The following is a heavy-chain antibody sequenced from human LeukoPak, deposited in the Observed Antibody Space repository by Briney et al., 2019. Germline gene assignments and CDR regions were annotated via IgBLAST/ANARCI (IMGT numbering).Heavy chain of an antibody. CDR3: ARDVCSGGTCYLDY. D-gene: IGHD2-15*01. CDR1: GDSMSNYY. CDR2: ISDRGST. Sequence: SETLSLTCSVSGDSMSNYYWTWIRRPPGKALESIGYISDRGSTYYSPSLKSRATISADTSKNQISLKLTSVTAADTAVYYCARDVCSGGTCYLDYWGRGTLVSVSS. V-gene: IGHV4-59*01. J-gene: IGHJ4*02.